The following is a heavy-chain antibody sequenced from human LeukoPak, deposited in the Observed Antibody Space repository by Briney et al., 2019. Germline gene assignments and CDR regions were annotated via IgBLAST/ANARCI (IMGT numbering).Heavy chain of an antibody. CDR1: GGSFSGYY. V-gene: IGHV4-34*01. CDR3: TRGQWFGAQRITPTRY. CDR2: INHSGST. Sequence: SETLSLTCAVYGGSFSGYYWSWIRQPPGKGLEWIGEINHSGSTNYNPSLKSRVTISVDTSKNQFPLKLSSVTAADTAVYYCTRGQWFGAQRITPTRYWGQGTLVTVSS. J-gene: IGHJ4*02. D-gene: IGHD3-10*01.